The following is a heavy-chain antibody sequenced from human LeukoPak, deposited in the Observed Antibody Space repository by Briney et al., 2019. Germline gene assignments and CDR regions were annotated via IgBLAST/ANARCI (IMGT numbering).Heavy chain of an antibody. CDR1: GYTLTELS. CDR2: FDPEDGET. J-gene: IGHJ4*02. Sequence: ASVKVSCKVSGYTLTELSMHWVRQAPGKGLEWTGGFDPEDGETIYAQRFQGRVTMTEDTSTDTAYMELSSLRSEDTAVYYCAAVGFSSFDYWGQGTLVTVSS. V-gene: IGHV1-24*01. CDR3: AAVGFSSFDY. D-gene: IGHD2/OR15-2a*01.